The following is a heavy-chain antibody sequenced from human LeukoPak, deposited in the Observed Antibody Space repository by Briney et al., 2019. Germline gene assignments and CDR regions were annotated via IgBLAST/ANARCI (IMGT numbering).Heavy chain of an antibody. V-gene: IGHV3-49*03. CDR2: MGSKTYGGTT. Sequence: GGSLRLSCTASGYTLGDYALSWIRHAPGRGRGWVGFMGSKTYGGTTEWAASVKGRSTISRDYSKNIAYLQMNSRKTEDTAVYYCARDRGYSSSAWGQGTMVTVSS. D-gene: IGHD6-6*01. CDR1: GYTLGDYA. J-gene: IGHJ3*01. CDR3: ARDRGYSSSA.